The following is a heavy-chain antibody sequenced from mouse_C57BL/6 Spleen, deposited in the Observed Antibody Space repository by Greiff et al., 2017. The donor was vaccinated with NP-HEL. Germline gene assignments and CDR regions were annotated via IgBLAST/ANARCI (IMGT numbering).Heavy chain of an antibody. Sequence: VQLQQSGAELMKPGASVKLSCKATGYTFTGYWIEWVKQRPGHGLEWIGEILPGRGSTNYNEKFKGKATFTADTSSNTAYMQLSSLTTEDSAIYYCARGGYGSSYAMDYWGQGTSVTVSS. CDR2: ILPGRGST. CDR3: ARGGYGSSYAMDY. J-gene: IGHJ4*01. V-gene: IGHV1-9*01. D-gene: IGHD1-1*01. CDR1: GYTFTGYW.